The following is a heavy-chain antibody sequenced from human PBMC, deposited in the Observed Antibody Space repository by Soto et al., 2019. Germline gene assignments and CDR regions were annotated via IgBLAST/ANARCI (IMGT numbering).Heavy chain of an antibody. D-gene: IGHD3-3*01. Sequence: SVKVSCKASGGTFSSYAISWVRQAPGQGLEWMGGIILIFGTANYAQKFQGRVTITADESTSTAYMELSSLRSEDTAVYYCASVELSAELLEWSQTNYYGMDVWGQGTTVTVSS. J-gene: IGHJ6*02. CDR1: GGTFSSYA. CDR3: ASVELSAELLEWSQTNYYGMDV. CDR2: IILIFGTA. V-gene: IGHV1-69*13.